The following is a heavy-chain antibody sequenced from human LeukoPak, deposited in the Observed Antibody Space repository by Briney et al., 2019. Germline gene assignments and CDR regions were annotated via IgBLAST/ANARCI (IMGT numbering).Heavy chain of an antibody. CDR3: QDVPIERVPGVGPGS. J-gene: IGHJ5*02. Sequence: GGSLRLSCAASGFSFSDYGTHWVRQAPGKGLEWVTFMQYDGSVIFYADSVKGRFTISRDNSKNTVYLQMSSLRSEDTAVYFAQDVPIERVPGVGPGSWGQGTLVIVSS. CDR2: MQYDGSVI. V-gene: IGHV3-30*02. CDR1: GFSFSDYG. D-gene: IGHD2-8*01.